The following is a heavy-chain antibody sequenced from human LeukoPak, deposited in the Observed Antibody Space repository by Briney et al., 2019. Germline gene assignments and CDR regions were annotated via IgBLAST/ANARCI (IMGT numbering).Heavy chain of an antibody. D-gene: IGHD2-15*01. CDR3: ARDRIVVVVAAIREGFDP. J-gene: IGHJ5*02. Sequence: GGSLRLSCAASGFTFSSYSMNWVRQAPGKGLEWVSSISSSSSYIYYADSVKGRFTISRDNATNSLYLQMNSLRAEDTAVYYCARDRIVVVVAAIREGFDPWGQGTLVTVSS. CDR2: ISSSSSYI. V-gene: IGHV3-21*01. CDR1: GFTFSSYS.